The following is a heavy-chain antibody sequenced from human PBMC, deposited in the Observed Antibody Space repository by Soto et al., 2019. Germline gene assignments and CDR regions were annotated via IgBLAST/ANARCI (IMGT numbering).Heavy chain of an antibody. J-gene: IGHJ4*02. V-gene: IGHV4-59*01. CDR2: IYYSGST. D-gene: IGHD4-17*01. Sequence: SETLSLTCTVSGGSISSYYWSWIRQPPGKGLEWIGYIYYSGSTNYNPSLKSRVTISVDTSKNQFSLKLSSVTAADTAVYYCARLLPPTVTETTFDYWGQGTLVTVSS. CDR3: ARLLPPTVTETTFDY. CDR1: GGSISSYY.